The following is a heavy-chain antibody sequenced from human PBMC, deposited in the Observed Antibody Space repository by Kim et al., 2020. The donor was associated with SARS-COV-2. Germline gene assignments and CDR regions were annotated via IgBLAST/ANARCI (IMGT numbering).Heavy chain of an antibody. J-gene: IGHJ5*02. CDR2: IIPIFGTA. CDR1: GSTFSTYG. Sequence: SVNVSCKASGSTFSTYGISWVRQAPGQGLEWMGGIIPIFGTANYAQKFQGRVTITADESTTTAYMELSSLRSEDTAIYYCARDSSSSRINWFDPWGQGT. D-gene: IGHD6-6*01. CDR3: ARDSSSSRINWFDP. V-gene: IGHV1-69*13.